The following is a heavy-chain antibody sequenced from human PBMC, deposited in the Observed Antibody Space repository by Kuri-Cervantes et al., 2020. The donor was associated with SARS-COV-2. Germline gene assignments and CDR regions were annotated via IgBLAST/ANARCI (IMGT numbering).Heavy chain of an antibody. CDR1: GYTFTYRY. D-gene: IGHD6-19*01. J-gene: IGHJ6*03. CDR3: ARSPLTRRYSSGWTERYYYYYYMDV. Sequence: SVKVSCKASGYTFTYRYLHWVRQAPGQALEWMGWITPFNGNTNYAQKFQDRVTITRDRSMSTAYMELSSLRSEDTAMYYCARSPLTRRYSSGWTERYYYYYYMDVWGKGTTVTVSS. CDR2: ITPFNGNT. V-gene: IGHV1-45*02.